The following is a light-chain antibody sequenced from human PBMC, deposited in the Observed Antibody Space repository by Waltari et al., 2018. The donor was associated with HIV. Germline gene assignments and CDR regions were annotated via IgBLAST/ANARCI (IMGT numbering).Light chain of an antibody. V-gene: IGKV1-5*03. Sequence: DIQMTQSHSTLSASVGDRVTITCRASQSINSWLAWYQQKPGAAPKLLIYKASNLESGVPSRFSGSGFGTEFTLTISSLQPDDFATYYCQQYNRYSWTFGQGTKVDIK. CDR3: QQYNRYSWT. CDR1: QSINSW. J-gene: IGKJ1*01. CDR2: KAS.